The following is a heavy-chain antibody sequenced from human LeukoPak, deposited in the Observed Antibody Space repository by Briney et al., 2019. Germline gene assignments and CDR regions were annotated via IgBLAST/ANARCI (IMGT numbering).Heavy chain of an antibody. V-gene: IGHV3-21*01. J-gene: IGHJ4*02. CDR2: ISSSSSYI. D-gene: IGHD3-22*01. CDR1: GFTFSSYS. Sequence: GGSLRLSCAASGFTFSSYSMNWVRQAPGKGLEWVSSISSSSSYIYYANSVKGRFTISRDNAKNSLYLQMNSLRAEDTAVYYCARDLYRIVVVPHYFDYWGQGTLVTVSS. CDR3: ARDLYRIVVVPHYFDY.